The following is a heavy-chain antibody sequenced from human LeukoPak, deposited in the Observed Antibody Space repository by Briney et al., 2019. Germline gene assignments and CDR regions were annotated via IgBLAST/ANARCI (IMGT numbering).Heavy chain of an antibody. J-gene: IGHJ4*02. CDR2: ISGSGGST. D-gene: IGHD6-13*01. V-gene: IGHV3-23*01. CDR3: AKSMRIAAAGTGVDY. CDR1: GFTFSSYA. Sequence: GGSLRLSCAASGFTFSSYAMSWVRQAPGKGLEWVSAISGSGGSTYYADSVKGRFTISRDNSKNTLYLQMNSLRAKDTAVYYCAKSMRIAAAGTGVDYWGQGTLVTVSS.